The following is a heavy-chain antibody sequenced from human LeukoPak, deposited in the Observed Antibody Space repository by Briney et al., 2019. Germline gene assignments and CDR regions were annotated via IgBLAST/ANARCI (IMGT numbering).Heavy chain of an antibody. CDR2: IKQDGSEK. CDR3: ARDGSIAARRDFDY. D-gene: IGHD6-6*01. V-gene: IGHV3-7*01. Sequence: PGGSLRLSCAASGFTFSSYWMSWVRQAPGKGLEWVANIKQDGSEKYYVDSVKGRFTISRDNAKNSLYLQMNSLRAEDTAVYYCARDGSIAARRDFDYWGQGTLVTVSS. J-gene: IGHJ4*02. CDR1: GFTFSSYW.